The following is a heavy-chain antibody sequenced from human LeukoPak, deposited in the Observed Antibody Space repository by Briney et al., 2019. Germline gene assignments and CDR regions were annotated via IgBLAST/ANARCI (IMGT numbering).Heavy chain of an antibody. V-gene: IGHV3-30-3*01. CDR2: ISYDGSNK. CDR3: ARGSPLYSGFDP. CDR1: GFTFSSYA. D-gene: IGHD2-8*01. J-gene: IGHJ5*02. Sequence: KPGGSLRLSCAASGFTFSSYAMHWVRQAPGKGLEWVAVISYDGSNKYYADSVKGRFTISRDNSKNTLYLQMNSLRDEDTAVYYCARGSPLYSGFDPWGQGTLVTVSS.